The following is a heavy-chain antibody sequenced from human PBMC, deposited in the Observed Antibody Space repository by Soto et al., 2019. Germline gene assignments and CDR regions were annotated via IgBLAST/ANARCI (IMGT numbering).Heavy chain of an antibody. V-gene: IGHV1-69*01. CDR1: GGTFSSYA. CDR2: IIPIFGIA. Sequence: QVQLVQSGAEVKKPGSSVKVSCKASGGTFSSYAISWVRQAPGQGLEWMGGIIPIFGIANNAQKFQGRVTITADESTSTAYMELSSLRSEDTAVYYCARERGRCSGGSCYSGYYYYYGMDVWGQGTTVTVSS. D-gene: IGHD2-15*01. J-gene: IGHJ6*02. CDR3: ARERGRCSGGSCYSGYYYYYGMDV.